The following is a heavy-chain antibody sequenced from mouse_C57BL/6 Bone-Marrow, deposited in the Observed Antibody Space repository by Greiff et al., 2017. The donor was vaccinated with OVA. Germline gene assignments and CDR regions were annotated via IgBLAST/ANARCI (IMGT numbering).Heavy chain of an antibody. D-gene: IGHD1-1*01. Sequence: EVQGVESGTVLARPGASVKMSCKTSGYTFTSYWMHWVKQRPGQGLEWIGAIYPGNSDTSYNQKFKGKAKLTAVTSASTAYMELSSLTNEDSAVYYCTRRKAVTTVVGRYYFDYWGQGTTLTVSS. V-gene: IGHV1-5*01. CDR1: GYTFTSYW. CDR2: IYPGNSDT. J-gene: IGHJ2*01. CDR3: TRRKAVTTVVGRYYFDY.